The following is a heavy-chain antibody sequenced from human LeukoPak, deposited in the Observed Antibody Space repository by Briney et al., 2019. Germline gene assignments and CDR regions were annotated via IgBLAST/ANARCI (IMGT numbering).Heavy chain of an antibody. J-gene: IGHJ4*02. CDR1: GFSPSTSGMC. V-gene: IGHV2-70*01. CDR3: ARNYGPQNFDY. D-gene: IGHD3-10*01. CDR2: IDWDDDK. Sequence: SGPTLVNPTQTLTLTFTFSGFSPSTSGMCVRWIRHPPGKALEWLALIDWDDDKYYSTSLKTRLTISKDTSKNQVVLTMTNIDPVDTATYYCARNYGPQNFDYWGQGTLVTVSS.